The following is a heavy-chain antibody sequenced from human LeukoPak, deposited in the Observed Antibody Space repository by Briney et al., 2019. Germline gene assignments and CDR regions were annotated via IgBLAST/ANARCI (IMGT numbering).Heavy chain of an antibody. J-gene: IGHJ5*02. Sequence: GGSLRLSCAASGFTVSNSYMNWVRQASGKGLEWVSVMHSDGRTFYADSVKGRFTISRDNSKNTLYLQMNSLRAEDTAMYYCARGGGYCTNGVCHNNWFDPWGQGTLVTVSS. V-gene: IGHV3-53*05. CDR3: ARGGGYCTNGVCHNNWFDP. CDR1: GFTVSNSY. D-gene: IGHD2-8*01. CDR2: MHSDGRT.